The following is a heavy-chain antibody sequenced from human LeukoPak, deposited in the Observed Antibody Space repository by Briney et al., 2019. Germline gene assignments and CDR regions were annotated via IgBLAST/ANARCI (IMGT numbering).Heavy chain of an antibody. D-gene: IGHD4-23*01. J-gene: IGHJ4*02. CDR1: GFTFSSYS. CDR3: AKLSGGNAY. Sequence: GGSLRLSCAASGFTFSSYSMNWVRQAPGKGLEWVSAISGSGTSTYYADSVKGRFTISRDNSKNTMYLQMNSLRAEDTAVYYCAKLSGGNAYWGQGTLVTVSS. V-gene: IGHV3-23*01. CDR2: ISGSGTST.